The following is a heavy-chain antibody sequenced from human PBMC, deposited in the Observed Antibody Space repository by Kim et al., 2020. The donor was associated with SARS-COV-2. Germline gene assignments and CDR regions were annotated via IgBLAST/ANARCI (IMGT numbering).Heavy chain of an antibody. CDR3: ARESYSSGCFDT. CDR2: IHYTGST. J-gene: IGHJ5*02. CDR1: GGSITNYY. D-gene: IGHD6-19*01. Sequence: SETLSHTCTVSGGSITNYYGNWIRQPPGKGLEWIGQIHYTGSTNYNPSLKSRVTISVDTSKNQFSLKLSSVTAADTAVYYCARESYSSGCFDTWGQGTLVIVSS. V-gene: IGHV4-59*13.